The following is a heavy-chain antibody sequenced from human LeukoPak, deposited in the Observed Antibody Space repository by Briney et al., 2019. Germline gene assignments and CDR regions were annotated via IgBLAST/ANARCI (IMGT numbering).Heavy chain of an antibody. CDR3: AMGIQLWLRFDY. J-gene: IGHJ4*02. V-gene: IGHV1-69*06. D-gene: IGHD5-18*01. Sequence: ASVKVSCKASGGTFSSYAISWVRQAPGQELEWMGGIIPIFGTANYAQKFQGRVTITADKSTSTAYMELSSLRSEDTAVYYCAMGIQLWLRFDYWGQGTLVTVSS. CDR1: GGTFSSYA. CDR2: IIPIFGTA.